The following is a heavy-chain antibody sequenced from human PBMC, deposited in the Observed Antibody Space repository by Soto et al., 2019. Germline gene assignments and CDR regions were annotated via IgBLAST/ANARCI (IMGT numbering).Heavy chain of an antibody. V-gene: IGHV3-21*01. CDR3: ARDPGRSSWYGRAWFDP. J-gene: IGHJ5*02. D-gene: IGHD6-13*01. Sequence: EVQLVESGGGLVKPGGSLRLSCAASGFTFSSYSMNWVRQAPGKGLEWVSSISSSSSYIYYADSVKGRFTISRDNAKNSLYLQMNSLRAEDTAVYYCARDPGRSSWYGRAWFDPWGQGTLVTVSS. CDR1: GFTFSSYS. CDR2: ISSSSSYI.